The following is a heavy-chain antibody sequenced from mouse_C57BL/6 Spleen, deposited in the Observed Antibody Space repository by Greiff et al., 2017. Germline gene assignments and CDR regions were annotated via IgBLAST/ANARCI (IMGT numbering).Heavy chain of an antibody. CDR1: GFTFTDYY. CDR2: IRNKANGYTT. Sequence: EVKVVESGGGLVQPGGSLSLSCAASGFTFTDYYMSWVRQPPGKALEWLGFIRNKANGYTTEYSASVKGRFTISRDTSQSILYLQMNALRAEDSATYYCARYRTTVVADYWYFDVWGTGTTVTVSS. V-gene: IGHV7-3*01. CDR3: ARYRTTVVADYWYFDV. D-gene: IGHD1-1*01. J-gene: IGHJ1*03.